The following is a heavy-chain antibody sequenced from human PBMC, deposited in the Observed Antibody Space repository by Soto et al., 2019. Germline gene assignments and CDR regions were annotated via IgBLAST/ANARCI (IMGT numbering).Heavy chain of an antibody. J-gene: IGHJ5*02. CDR2: ISAYNGNT. D-gene: IGHD5-18*01. V-gene: IGHV1-18*01. Sequence: QVQLVQSGAEVKKPGASVKVSCKASGYTFTSYGISWVRQAPGQGLEWMGWISAYNGNTNYAQKLQGRGTMTTNTSTSTAYMELRSLRSDDTAVYYCARVTNGDTAMVSCFDPWGQGTLVTVSS. CDR3: ARVTNGDTAMVSCFDP. CDR1: GYTFTSYG.